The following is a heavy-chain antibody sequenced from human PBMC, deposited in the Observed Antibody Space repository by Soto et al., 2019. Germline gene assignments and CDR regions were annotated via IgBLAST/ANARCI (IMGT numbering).Heavy chain of an antibody. V-gene: IGHV3-30-3*01. J-gene: IGHJ4*02. CDR2: ISYDGSNK. CDR3: ARRHGYSYGKYYFDY. CDR1: GFTFSSYA. D-gene: IGHD5-18*01. Sequence: QVQLVESGGGVVQPGRSLRLSCAASGFTFSSYAMHWVRQAPGKGLEWVAVISYDGSNKYYADSVKGRFTISRDNSKNTLYLQMNSLRAEDTAVYYCARRHGYSYGKYYFDYWGQGTLVTVSS.